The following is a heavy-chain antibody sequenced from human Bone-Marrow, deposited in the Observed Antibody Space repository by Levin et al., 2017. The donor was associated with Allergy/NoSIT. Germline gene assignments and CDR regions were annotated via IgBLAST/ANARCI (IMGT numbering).Heavy chain of an antibody. CDR3: AREVVITIFGVVIMGAYFDY. CDR2: ISSSGSTI. D-gene: IGHD3-3*01. J-gene: IGHJ4*02. Sequence: GESLKISCAASGFTFSSYEMNWVRQAPGKGLEWVSYISSSGSTIYYADSVKGRFTISRDNAKNSLYLQMNSLRAEDTAVYYCAREVVITIFGVVIMGAYFDYWGQGTLVTVSS. V-gene: IGHV3-48*03. CDR1: GFTFSSYE.